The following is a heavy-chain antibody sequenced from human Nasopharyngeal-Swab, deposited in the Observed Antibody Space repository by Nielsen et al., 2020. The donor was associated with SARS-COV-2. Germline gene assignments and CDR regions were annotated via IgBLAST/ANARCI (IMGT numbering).Heavy chain of an antibody. J-gene: IGHJ6*03. D-gene: IGHD2-15*01. CDR3: ARESGSSQYSAYYMDV. CDR2: IIPVFGTT. Sequence: SVKVSCKPSGGTFNSYAFSWVRQAPGQGLEWMGRIIPVFGTTNYAQDFQGRVTITVDKSTATAYMQLSSLRSEDTAVYYCARESGSSQYSAYYMDVWGKGTAVTVSS. CDR1: GGTFNSYA. V-gene: IGHV1-69*06.